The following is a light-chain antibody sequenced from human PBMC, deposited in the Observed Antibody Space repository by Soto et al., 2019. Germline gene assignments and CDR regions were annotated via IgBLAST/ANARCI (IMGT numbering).Light chain of an antibody. V-gene: IGKV1-5*03. CDR3: QQYNSYSPT. J-gene: IGKJ1*01. Sequence: DIQMTQSPSTLSASVGDRVTITCRASQSIIVWLAWYQQKAGKAPNLLIYKASRLESGVASRFSGSGSETECTLTISGLQPGDSATYYCQQYNSYSPTFGQGTKVEVK. CDR1: QSIIVW. CDR2: KAS.